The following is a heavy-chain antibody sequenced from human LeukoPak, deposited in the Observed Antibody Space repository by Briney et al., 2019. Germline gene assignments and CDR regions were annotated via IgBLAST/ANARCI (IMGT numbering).Heavy chain of an antibody. CDR1: GCTVSSNY. CDR2: IKSKTDGGTT. D-gene: IGHD2-21*02. V-gene: IGHV3-15*01. CDR3: AGDGYGHNYYYYYMDV. J-gene: IGHJ6*03. Sequence: PGGSLRVSCAASGCTVSSNYMSWVRQAPGKGLEWVGRIKSKTDGGTTDYAAPVKGRFTISRDDSKNTLYLQMNSLKTEDTAVYYCAGDGYGHNYYYYYMDVWGKGTTVTVSS.